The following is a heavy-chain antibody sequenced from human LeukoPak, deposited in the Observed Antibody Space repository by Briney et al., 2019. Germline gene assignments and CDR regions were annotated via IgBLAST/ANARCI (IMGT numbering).Heavy chain of an antibody. CDR1: GGTFSSYA. D-gene: IGHD2-21*01. CDR3: ARDSRDREDNYYYMDV. CDR2: IIPIFGTA. V-gene: IGHV1-69*05. J-gene: IGHJ6*03. Sequence: SVKVSCKASGGTFSSYAISWVRQAPGQGLEWMGGIIPIFGTANYAQKFQGRVTITTDESTSTAYMELSSLRSEDTAVYYCARDSRDREDNYYYMDVSGKGTTVTVFS.